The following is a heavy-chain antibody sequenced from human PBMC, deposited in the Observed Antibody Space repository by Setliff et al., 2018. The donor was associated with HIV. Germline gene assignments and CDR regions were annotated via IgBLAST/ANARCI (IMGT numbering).Heavy chain of an antibody. J-gene: IGHJ6*02. V-gene: IGHV4-61*01. CDR2: SRST. CDR3: AREDYYYYGMDV. CDR1: GGSVSSGFYF. Sequence: SETLSLTCTVSGGSVSSGFYFWSWIRQPPGKGLEWIGYSRSTNDNPSLKSRVTISVDTSKNQLSLKLTSVTASDTAVYYCAREDYYYYGMDVWGQGTTVTVSS.